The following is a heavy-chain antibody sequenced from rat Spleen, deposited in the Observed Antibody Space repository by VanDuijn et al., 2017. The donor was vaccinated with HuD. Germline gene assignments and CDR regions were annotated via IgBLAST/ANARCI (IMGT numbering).Heavy chain of an antibody. CDR2: INTGGGNT. CDR3: TTANNGGFSELYYFDY. CDR1: GFTFSNYY. J-gene: IGHJ4*01. Sequence: EVQLVESGGGLVQPGRSLKLSCAASGFTFSNYYMAWVRQAPTKGLEWVAYINTGGGNTYYRDSVRGRFTISRNNAKSTLYLQMDSLRSEDTATYYCTTANNGGFSELYYFDYWGQGASVTVSS. D-gene: IGHD1-11*01. V-gene: IGHV5-27*01.